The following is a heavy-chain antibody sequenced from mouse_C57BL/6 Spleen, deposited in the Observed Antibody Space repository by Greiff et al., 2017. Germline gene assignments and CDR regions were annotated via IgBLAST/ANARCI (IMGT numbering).Heavy chain of an antibody. CDR2: ISYDGSN. V-gene: IGHV3-6*01. J-gene: IGHJ3*01. CDR1: GYSITSGYY. Sequence: DVQLQESGPGLVKPSQSLSLTCSVTGYSITSGYYWNWIRQFPGNKLEWMGYISYDGSNNYNPSLKNRISITRDTSKNQFFLKLNSVTTEDTATYYCARDGPDPFAYWGQGTLVTVSA. CDR3: ARDGPDPFAY.